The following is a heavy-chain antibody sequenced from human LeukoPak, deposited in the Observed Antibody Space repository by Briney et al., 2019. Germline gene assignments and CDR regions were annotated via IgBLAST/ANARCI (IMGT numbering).Heavy chain of an antibody. CDR2: ISYDGSNK. Sequence: GGSLRLSCAASGFTFSSYAKHWVRQAPGKGLEWVAVISYDGSNKYYADSVKGRFTISRDNSKNTLYLQMNSLRAEDTAVYYCARDNYYDSSGYYTTRYYFDYWGQGTLVTVSS. CDR1: GFTFSSYA. V-gene: IGHV3-30*01. CDR3: ARDNYYDSSGYYTTRYYFDY. J-gene: IGHJ4*02. D-gene: IGHD3-22*01.